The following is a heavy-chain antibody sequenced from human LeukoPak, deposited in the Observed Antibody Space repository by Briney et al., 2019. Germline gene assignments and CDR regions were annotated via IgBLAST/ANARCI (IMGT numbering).Heavy chain of an antibody. CDR2: IFYSGST. D-gene: IGHD3-22*01. V-gene: IGHV4-34*12. CDR1: GGSFSGYY. Sequence: PSETLSLTCAVYGGSFSGYYWSWIRQPPGKALEWIENIFYSGSTYYSPSLKSRVTISLDTSRNQFSLKLNSVTAADTAVYYCAKSNGYGLIDIWGQGTMVTVSS. J-gene: IGHJ3*02. CDR3: AKSNGYGLIDI.